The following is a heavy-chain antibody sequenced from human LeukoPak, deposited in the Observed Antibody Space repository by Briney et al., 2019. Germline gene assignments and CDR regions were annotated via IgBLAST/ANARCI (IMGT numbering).Heavy chain of an antibody. D-gene: IGHD4-17*01. CDR1: GGSISSSSYY. Sequence: SETLSLTCTVSGGSISSSSYYWGWIRQPPGKGLEWIGFIYYSGSTYYNPSLKSRVTISVDTSENQFSLKLSSVTAADTAVYYCARRPQFYYGDYVDWYFDLWGRGTLVTVSS. CDR3: ARRPQFYYGDYVDWYFDL. CDR2: IYYSGST. V-gene: IGHV4-39*07. J-gene: IGHJ2*01.